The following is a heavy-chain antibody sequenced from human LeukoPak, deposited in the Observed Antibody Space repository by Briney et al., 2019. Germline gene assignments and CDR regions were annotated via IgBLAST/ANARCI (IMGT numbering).Heavy chain of an antibody. Sequence: GGSLRLSCAASGFTVSSNYMNWVRQAPGKGLEWVSVIYSGGSTYYADSVKGRFTISRDNSKNTLYLQMNSLRAEDTAVYYCAGTYYYDKGAFDIWGQGTMVTVSS. D-gene: IGHD3-22*01. CDR2: IYSGGST. V-gene: IGHV3-53*01. CDR3: AGTYYYDKGAFDI. CDR1: GFTVSSNY. J-gene: IGHJ3*02.